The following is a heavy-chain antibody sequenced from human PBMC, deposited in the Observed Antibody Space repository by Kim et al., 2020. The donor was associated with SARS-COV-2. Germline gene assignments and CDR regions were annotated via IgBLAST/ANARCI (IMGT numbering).Heavy chain of an antibody. V-gene: IGHV4-59*01. CDR2: IYYTGST. CDR1: GGSISIYY. Sequence: SETLSLTCTVSGGSISIYYWNWIRQPPGKGLEWIGYIYYTGSTNYNPSLKSRVTISVDTSKNQFSLKLSSVTAADTAVYYCARGVVDTASYCFDYWGQGTLVTVSS. D-gene: IGHD5-18*01. J-gene: IGHJ4*02. CDR3: ARGVVDTASYCFDY.